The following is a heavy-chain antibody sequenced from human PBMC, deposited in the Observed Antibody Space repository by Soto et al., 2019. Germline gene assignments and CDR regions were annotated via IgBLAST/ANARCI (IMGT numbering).Heavy chain of an antibody. Sequence: GGSLRLSCAASGFTFSSYAMSWVRQAPGKGLEWVSAISGSGGSTYYADSVKGRFTISRDNSKNTLYLQMNSLRAEETAVYYCASCFGVVIIPAFDYWGQGTLVTVSS. CDR3: ASCFGVVIIPAFDY. D-gene: IGHD3-3*01. V-gene: IGHV3-23*01. CDR1: GFTFSSYA. CDR2: ISGSGGST. J-gene: IGHJ4*02.